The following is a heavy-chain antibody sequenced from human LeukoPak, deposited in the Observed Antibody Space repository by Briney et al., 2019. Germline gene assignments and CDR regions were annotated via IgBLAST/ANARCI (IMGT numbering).Heavy chain of an antibody. J-gene: IGHJ4*02. Sequence: SETLSLTCTVSGHSISSGNNWGWVRQPPGMGLEWLGSVYHTGTTYNNPSLKSRVTISIDTSKNVFSLKLTSVTDADTAVYYCARYYYDSRGYYSYYFDSWGPGTLVTVSS. D-gene: IGHD3-22*01. CDR3: ARYYYDSRGYYSYYFDS. CDR2: VYHTGTT. CDR1: GHSISSGNN. V-gene: IGHV4-38-2*02.